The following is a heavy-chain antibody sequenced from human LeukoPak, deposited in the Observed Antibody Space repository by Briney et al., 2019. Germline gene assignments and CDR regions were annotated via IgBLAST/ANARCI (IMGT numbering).Heavy chain of an antibody. CDR2: VSSSGMTI. CDR1: GFTFSSYE. Sequence: GGSLRLSCAASGFTFSSYEMNWVRQAPGKGLEWVSYVSSSGMTIYYADSVKGRFTISRDNSLNTLYLQMNSLKVEATAIYYCARGSSSSSATAFDIWGQGTMVTVSS. V-gene: IGHV3-48*03. D-gene: IGHD6-25*01. J-gene: IGHJ3*02. CDR3: ARGSSSSSATAFDI.